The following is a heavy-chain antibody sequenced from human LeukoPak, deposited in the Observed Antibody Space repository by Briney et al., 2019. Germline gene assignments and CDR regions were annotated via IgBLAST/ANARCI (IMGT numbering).Heavy chain of an antibody. V-gene: IGHV3-23*01. J-gene: IGHJ5*02. Sequence: GGPLRLSCAASGFPFSSHAMSWVRQPPGKGLEWVAAISNGKTYYADSVRGRFAISRDDSTNTVYLHMNSLRDEDTALYHCVREAGYCAPVCVKTNWFDPWGQGTLVTVSS. CDR1: GFPFSSHA. D-gene: IGHD2-15*01. CDR3: VREAGYCAPVCVKTNWFDP. CDR2: ISNGKT.